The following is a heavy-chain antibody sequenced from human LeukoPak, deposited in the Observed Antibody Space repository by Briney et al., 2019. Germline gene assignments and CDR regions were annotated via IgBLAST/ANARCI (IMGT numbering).Heavy chain of an antibody. Sequence: SETLSLTCTVSGGSISSYYWSWIRQPPGKGLEWIGYMYYSGITNYNPSLKTRVTISVDTSKNQFSLKLSSVTAADTAVYYCARSYSSGWYYFDYWGQGTLVTVSS. D-gene: IGHD6-19*01. J-gene: IGHJ4*02. V-gene: IGHV4-59*08. CDR2: MYYSGIT. CDR3: ARSYSSGWYYFDY. CDR1: GGSISSYY.